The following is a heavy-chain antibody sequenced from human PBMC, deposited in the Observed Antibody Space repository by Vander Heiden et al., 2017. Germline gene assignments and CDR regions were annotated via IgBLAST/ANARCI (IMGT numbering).Heavy chain of an antibody. J-gene: IGHJ4*02. Sequence: QVQLVQSGAEVKKPGASVKVSCKASGYTFTGYYMHWVRQAPGQGLEWMGWINPNSGGTNKAQKLQGRVTMTRDTSISTAYMELSRLRADDTAVYYCASSHGEVTLDYWGQGTLVTVSS. V-gene: IGHV1-2*02. D-gene: IGHD4-17*01. CDR2: INPNSGGT. CDR3: ASSHGEVTLDY. CDR1: GYTFTGYY.